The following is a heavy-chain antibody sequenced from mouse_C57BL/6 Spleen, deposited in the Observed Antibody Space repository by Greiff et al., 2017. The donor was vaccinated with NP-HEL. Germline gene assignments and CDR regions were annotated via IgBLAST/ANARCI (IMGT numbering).Heavy chain of an antibody. D-gene: IGHD4-1*01. Sequence: DVKLVESGGGLVKPGGSLKLSCAASGFTFSSYAMSWVRQTPEKRLEWVATISDGGSYTYYPDNVKGRFTISRDNAKNNLYLQMSHLKSEDTAMYYCARDLLAGTFFAYWGQGTLVTVSA. CDR1: GFTFSSYA. CDR3: ARDLLAGTFFAY. CDR2: ISDGGSYT. V-gene: IGHV5-4*01. J-gene: IGHJ3*01.